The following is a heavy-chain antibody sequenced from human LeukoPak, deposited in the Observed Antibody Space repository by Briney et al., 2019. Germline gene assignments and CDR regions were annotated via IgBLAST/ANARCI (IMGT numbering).Heavy chain of an antibody. CDR1: GFTFDDYA. J-gene: IGHJ6*03. D-gene: IGHD3-10*01. CDR3: AKGPSGGSGYYYYYYYMDV. Sequence: GGSLRLSCAASGFTFDDYAMHSVRQAPGKGLVWVSLISGDGGSTYYADSVKGRFTISRDNSKNSLYLQMNSLRTEDTALYYCAKGPSGGSGYYYYYYYMDVWGKGTTVTVSS. CDR2: ISGDGGST. V-gene: IGHV3-43*02.